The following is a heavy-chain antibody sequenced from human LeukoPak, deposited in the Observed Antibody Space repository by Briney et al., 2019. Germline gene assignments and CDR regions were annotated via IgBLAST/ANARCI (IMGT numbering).Heavy chain of an antibody. V-gene: IGHV1-46*01. CDR2: INPSDGST. CDR3: ARVAYYDSSVYSFDY. CDR1: GYTFTSYY. Sequence: ASVKVSCKASGYTFTSYYIHWVRHAPGQGLGWMGIINPSDGSTSYAQNFQGRVTMTRDTSTSTLYMELSSLRSEDTAVYFCARVAYYDSSVYSFDYWGQGTLVTVSS. J-gene: IGHJ4*02. D-gene: IGHD3-22*01.